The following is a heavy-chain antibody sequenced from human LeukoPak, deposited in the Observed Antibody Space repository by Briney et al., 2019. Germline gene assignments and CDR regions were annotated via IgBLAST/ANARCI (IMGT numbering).Heavy chain of an antibody. V-gene: IGHV3-23*01. Sequence: GGSLRLSCAASGFTFSNYAMSWVRQAPGKGLEWVSTVSGSAGSTYYADSVKGRFTISRDNSKNTLYLQMNSLRAEDTAVYYCAKFQGGGDYYYYGMDVWGQGTTVTVSS. CDR2: VSGSAGST. J-gene: IGHJ6*02. CDR3: AKFQGGGDYYYYGMDV. CDR1: GFTFSNYA. D-gene: IGHD2-21*01.